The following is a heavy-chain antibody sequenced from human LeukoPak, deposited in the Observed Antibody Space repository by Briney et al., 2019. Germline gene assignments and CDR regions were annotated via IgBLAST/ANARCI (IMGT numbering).Heavy chain of an antibody. J-gene: IGHJ4*02. CDR2: INQDGSQK. CDR1: GFTFSGYW. CDR3: ATVRTYTNFDY. D-gene: IGHD5-18*01. V-gene: IGHV3-7*05. Sequence: QPGGSLRLSCAASGFTFSGYWMSWVRQAPGKGLEWVANINQDGSQKYYVDSVKARFTISRANAKTSLYPQMHSLRAEDTAVYHCATVRTYTNFDYWGQGRLVTVYS.